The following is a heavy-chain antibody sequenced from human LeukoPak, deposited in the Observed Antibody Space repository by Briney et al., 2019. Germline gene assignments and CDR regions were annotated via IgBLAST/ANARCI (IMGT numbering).Heavy chain of an antibody. V-gene: IGHV1-2*02. Sequence: ASVKVSCKASGYTFTDCFMHWVRQAPGQGLEWMGWIDPSSGATRYAQKFQGRVTMTRDTSSSTAYMELSRLRSDDTAVYYCATLGGHSLAVQNGYWGQGTLVIVSS. CDR1: GYTFTDCF. CDR3: ATLGGHSLAVQNGY. D-gene: IGHD3-16*01. CDR2: IDPSSGAT. J-gene: IGHJ4*02.